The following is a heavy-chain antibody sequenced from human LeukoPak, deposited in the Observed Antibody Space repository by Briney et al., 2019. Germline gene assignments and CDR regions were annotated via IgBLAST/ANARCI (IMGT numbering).Heavy chain of an antibody. Sequence: WGALRLSCAASGFTFSSDWMSWVRQAPGKGLAWVANIKQDGSEKYYVDSVKGRFTISRDNAKNSLYLQMNSLRAEDTAVYHCARSREAWDSSGYHFDYWGQGTLVTVSS. D-gene: IGHD3-22*01. CDR1: GFTFSSDW. J-gene: IGHJ4*02. V-gene: IGHV3-7*01. CDR2: IKQDGSEK. CDR3: ARSREAWDSSGYHFDY.